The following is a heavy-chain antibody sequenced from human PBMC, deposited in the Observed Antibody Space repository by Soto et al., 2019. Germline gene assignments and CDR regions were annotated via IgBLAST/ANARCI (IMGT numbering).Heavy chain of an antibody. CDR2: ISYDGSNK. CDR3: AKAGREAN. D-gene: IGHD1-26*01. CDR1: GFTFSSYG. J-gene: IGHJ4*02. V-gene: IGHV3-30*18. Sequence: GGSLRLSCAASGFTFSSYGMHWVRQAPGKGLEWVAVISYDGSNKYYADSVKGRFTISRDNSKNTLYLQMNSLRAEDTAMYYCAKAGREANWGQGTLVTVSS.